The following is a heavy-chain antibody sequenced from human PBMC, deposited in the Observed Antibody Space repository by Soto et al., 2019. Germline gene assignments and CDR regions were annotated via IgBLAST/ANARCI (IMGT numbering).Heavy chain of an antibody. CDR3: AKDRLAGNVDF. D-gene: IGHD2-8*01. Sequence: EVQVLDSGGGLVQPGGSLRLSCAASGFTFNNYAMNWVRQAPGKGLEWVATISATGGSTYYAYSVKGRVTISRDNSKNTLYLHLNARRVEDTAVYYFAKDRLAGNVDFWVQGTQVTVSS. J-gene: IGHJ4*02. V-gene: IGHV3-23*01. CDR2: ISATGGST. CDR1: GFTFNNYA.